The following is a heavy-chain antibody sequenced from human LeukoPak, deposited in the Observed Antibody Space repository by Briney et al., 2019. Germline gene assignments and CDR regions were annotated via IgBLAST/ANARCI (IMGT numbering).Heavy chain of an antibody. Sequence: GGSLRLSCAASGFTFSNYGMHWVRQAPGKGLEWVAFIRFDGSKSYYADSVKGRFTISRDNSKNTLFLQMNSLTAADTAVYYCAKDYRDGSGWYFGTDYWGQGTLATVSS. D-gene: IGHD6-19*01. CDR3: AKDYRDGSGWYFGTDY. CDR2: IRFDGSKS. J-gene: IGHJ4*02. V-gene: IGHV3-30*02. CDR1: GFTFSNYG.